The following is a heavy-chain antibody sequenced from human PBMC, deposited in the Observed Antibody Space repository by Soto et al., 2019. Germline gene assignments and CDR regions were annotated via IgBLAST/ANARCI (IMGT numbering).Heavy chain of an antibody. J-gene: IGHJ4*02. V-gene: IGHV3-33*01. Sequence: PGWSLRLSCAASGFTFSAFGMHWVRLAPGKGLEWLAVVWYDGTNKYYADSVKGRFTISRDNSNNTLYLQMNSLRIEDTAFYYCARDEGSGLEYFDYWGQGTLVTVSS. CDR1: GFTFSAFG. CDR3: ARDEGSGLEYFDY. CDR2: VWYDGTNK. D-gene: IGHD3-10*01.